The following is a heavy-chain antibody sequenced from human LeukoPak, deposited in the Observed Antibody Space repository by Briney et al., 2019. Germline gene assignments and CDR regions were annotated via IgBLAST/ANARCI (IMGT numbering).Heavy chain of an antibody. V-gene: IGHV3-48*01. J-gene: IGHJ5*02. CDR3: ARDLLMRNGFDP. CDR2: ISSSSATI. D-gene: IGHD2-15*01. Sequence: GGSLRLSCAASGFTFSAHSMNWVRQAPGKGLEWLSYISSSSATIFYADSVKGRFTVSRDNAKNSLYLQMDSLRAEDTAMYYCARDLLMRNGFDPWGQGTLVTVSS. CDR1: GFTFSAHS.